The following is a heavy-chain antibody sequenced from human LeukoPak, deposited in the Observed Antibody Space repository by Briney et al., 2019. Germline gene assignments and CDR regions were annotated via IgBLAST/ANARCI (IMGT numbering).Heavy chain of an antibody. D-gene: IGHD3-10*01. Sequence: AGGSLRLSCAASGFTFSSYAMHWVRQAPGKGLEWVAVISYDGSNKYYADSVKGRFTISRDNSKNTLYLQMNSLRAEDTAVYYCARPTRSTLLLWFGEFSYWGQGTLVTVSS. CDR2: ISYDGSNK. V-gene: IGHV3-30-3*01. CDR3: ARPTRSTLLLWFGEFSY. J-gene: IGHJ4*02. CDR1: GFTFSSYA.